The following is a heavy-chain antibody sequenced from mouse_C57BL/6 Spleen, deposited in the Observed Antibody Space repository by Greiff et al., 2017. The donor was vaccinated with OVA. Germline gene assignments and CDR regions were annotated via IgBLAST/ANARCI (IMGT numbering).Heavy chain of an antibody. CDR3: AGSYYSNSWFAY. Sequence: EVQRVESVAELVRPGASVKLSCTASGFNIKNTYMHWVKQRPEQGLEWIGRIDPANGNTEYAPKFQGKATITADTSSNTAYLQLSSLTSEDTAIYYCAGSYYSNSWFAYWGQGTLVTVSA. CDR2: IDPANGNT. V-gene: IGHV14-3*01. CDR1: GFNIKNTY. J-gene: IGHJ3*01. D-gene: IGHD2-5*01.